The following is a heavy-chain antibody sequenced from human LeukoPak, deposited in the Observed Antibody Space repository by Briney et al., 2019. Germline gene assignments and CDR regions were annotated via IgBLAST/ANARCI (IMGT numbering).Heavy chain of an antibody. D-gene: IGHD6-19*01. Sequence: SETLSLTCAVYGGSFSGYYWNWIRQPPGKGLEWIGEINYSGRTNYNPSLKSRVTISVDTSKNQFSLKLSSVTAADTAVYYCARGGYSSGWYLHYYYYYMDVWGKGTTVTVSS. CDR3: ARGGYSSGWYLHYYYYYMDV. V-gene: IGHV4-34*01. CDR1: GGSFSGYY. J-gene: IGHJ6*03. CDR2: INYSGRT.